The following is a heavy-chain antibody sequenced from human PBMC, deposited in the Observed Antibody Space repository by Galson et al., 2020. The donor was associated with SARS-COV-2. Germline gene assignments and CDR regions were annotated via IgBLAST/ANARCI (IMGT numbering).Heavy chain of an antibody. CDR3: AREGSGSTYYIDH. CDR1: GFTFGSYG. CDR2: ISTGSSSL. J-gene: IGHJ4*02. V-gene: IGHV3-21*06. D-gene: IGHD1-26*01. Sequence: GSLRLSCAASGFTFGSYGMTWVHQAPGKGLEWVSSISTGSSSLYYADSMKGRFTISRDNAKNSLYLQMNSLRVEDTAVYYCAREGSGSTYYIDHWGQGTLVTVSS.